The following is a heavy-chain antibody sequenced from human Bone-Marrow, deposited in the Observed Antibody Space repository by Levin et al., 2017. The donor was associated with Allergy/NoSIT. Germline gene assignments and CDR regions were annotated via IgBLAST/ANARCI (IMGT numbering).Heavy chain of an antibody. D-gene: IGHD5-24*01. J-gene: IGHJ4*02. CDR1: GFTFSSYA. CDR2: ISGSGGST. CDR3: AKTGQMGSRPAFDY. V-gene: IGHV3-23*01. Sequence: SCAASGFTFSSYAMSWVRQAPGKGLEWVSAISGSGGSTYYADSVKGRFTISRDNSKNTLYLQMNSLRAEDTAVYYCAKTGQMGSRPAFDYWGQGTLVTVSS.